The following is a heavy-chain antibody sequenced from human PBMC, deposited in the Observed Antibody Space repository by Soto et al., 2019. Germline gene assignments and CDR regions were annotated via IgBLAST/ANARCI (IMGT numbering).Heavy chain of an antibody. V-gene: IGHV4-59*08. Sequence: PSETLSLTCTVSGVSISSYYWSWIRQPPGKGLEWIGYIYYSGSTNYNPSLKSRVTISVDTSKNQFSLKLSSVTAADTAVYYCARHVGCSSTSCRNAFDIWGQGTMVTVS. D-gene: IGHD2-2*01. CDR3: ARHVGCSSTSCRNAFDI. CDR1: GVSISSYY. J-gene: IGHJ3*02. CDR2: IYYSGST.